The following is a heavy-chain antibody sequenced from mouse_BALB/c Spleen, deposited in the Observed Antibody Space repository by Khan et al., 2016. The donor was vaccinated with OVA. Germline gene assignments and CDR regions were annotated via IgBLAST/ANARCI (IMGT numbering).Heavy chain of an antibody. D-gene: IGHD2-10*02. CDR1: GYTFTSYW. V-gene: IGHV1S132*01. Sequence: QVQLKQSGTELVRPGASVTLSCKTSGYTFTSYWIHWVKQRSGQGLQWIARIYPGTGSAYYNEKFKGQATLTADRSSSTAYMQLTSLKSEDSAAYFGAGEKYGNCWGAMDYWGQGTSVTVSS. J-gene: IGHJ4*01. CDR3: AGEKYGNCWGAMDY. CDR2: IYPGTGSA.